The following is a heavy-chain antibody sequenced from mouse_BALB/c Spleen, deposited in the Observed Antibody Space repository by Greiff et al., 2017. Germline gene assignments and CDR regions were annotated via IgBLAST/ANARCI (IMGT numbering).Heavy chain of an antibody. CDR1: GFTFSSYA. CDR2: ISSGGST. V-gene: IGHV5-6-5*01. Sequence: EVKLMESGGGLVKPGGSLKLSCAASGFTFSSYAMSWVRQTPEKRLEWVASISSGGSTYYPDSVKGRFTISRDNARNILYLQMSSLRSEDTAMYYCARGNILAGWYFDVWGAGTTVTVSS. CDR3: ARGNILAGWYFDV. J-gene: IGHJ1*01. D-gene: IGHD5-2*01.